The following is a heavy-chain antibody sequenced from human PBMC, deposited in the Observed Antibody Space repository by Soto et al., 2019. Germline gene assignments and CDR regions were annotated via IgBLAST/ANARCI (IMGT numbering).Heavy chain of an antibody. J-gene: IGHJ4*02. Sequence: EVQLVESGGGLVKPGGSLRLSCAASGFTFSTYSMNWVRQAPGKGLEWVSSIDKSSSYIYYADSVKGRFTTSRDNAKNSLHLQMNSLRAEDTAVYYCARGRGTPMVWGYYFDYWGQGTPVTVSS. V-gene: IGHV3-21*01. CDR1: GFTFSTYS. D-gene: IGHD3-10*01. CDR2: IDKSSSYI. CDR3: ARGRGTPMVWGYYFDY.